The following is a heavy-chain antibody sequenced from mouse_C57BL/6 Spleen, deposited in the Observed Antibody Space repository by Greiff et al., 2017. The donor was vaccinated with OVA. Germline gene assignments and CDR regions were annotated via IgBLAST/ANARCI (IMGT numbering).Heavy chain of an antibody. J-gene: IGHJ4*01. CDR3: ARDREPLPYGNYAMDY. V-gene: IGHV5-4*01. CDR1: GFTFSSYA. CDR2: ISDGGSYT. D-gene: IGHD1-1*02. Sequence: EVMLVESGGGLVKPGGSLKLSCAASGFTFSSYAMSWVRQTPEKRLEWVATISDGGSYTYYPDNVKGRFTISRDNAKNNLYLQMSHLKSEDTAMYYCARDREPLPYGNYAMDYWGQGTSVTVSS.